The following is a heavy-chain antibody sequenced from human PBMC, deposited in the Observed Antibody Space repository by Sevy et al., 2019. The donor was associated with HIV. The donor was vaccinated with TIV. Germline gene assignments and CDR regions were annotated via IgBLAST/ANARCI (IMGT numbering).Heavy chain of an antibody. J-gene: IGHJ4*02. D-gene: IGHD3-22*01. V-gene: IGHV3-33*01. Sequence: GGSLRLSCTTSGFTFSAYAMHWVRQAPGKGLEWVATIWSDGAYQYHGDSVKGRFTISRDNSKNTLYLQMNSLRVEDTAVYYCARGGYYYDNAAYYAFDSWGQGTLVTVSS. CDR3: ARGGYYYDNAAYYAFDS. CDR2: IWSDGAYQ. CDR1: GFTFSAYA.